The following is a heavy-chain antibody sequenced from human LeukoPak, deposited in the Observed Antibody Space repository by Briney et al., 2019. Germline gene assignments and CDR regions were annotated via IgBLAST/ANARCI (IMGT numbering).Heavy chain of an antibody. V-gene: IGHV1-2*02. CDR2: INPNSGGT. Sequence: ASVKVSCKASGYTFTGYYMHWVRQAPGQGLEWMGWINPNSGGTNYAQKFQGRVTMTTDTSISTAYMELSRLRSDDTAVYYCARVAKSNYYDSSGYYNHNWFDPWGQGTLVTVSS. CDR1: GYTFTGYY. D-gene: IGHD3-22*01. J-gene: IGHJ5*02. CDR3: ARVAKSNYYDSSGYYNHNWFDP.